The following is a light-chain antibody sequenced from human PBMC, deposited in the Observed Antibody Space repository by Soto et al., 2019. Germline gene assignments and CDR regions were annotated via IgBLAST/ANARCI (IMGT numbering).Light chain of an antibody. V-gene: IGKV3-15*01. CDR2: GAS. CDR1: QSVSSN. CDR3: QQYNNWPQK. Sequence: EIVMTQSPATLSVSPGERATLSCRASQSVSSNLAWYQQKPGQAPSLLIYGASTRATGTPARFSGSGYGTEFTLTISRLESEDFAVYYCQQYNNWPQKFGQGTK. J-gene: IGKJ1*01.